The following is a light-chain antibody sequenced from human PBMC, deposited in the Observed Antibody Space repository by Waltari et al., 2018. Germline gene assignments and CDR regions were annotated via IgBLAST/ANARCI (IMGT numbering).Light chain of an antibody. Sequence: HSALTQPPSASGSPGQSVTISCTGTSSDVGDYYYVSWYQQHPGKAPKLMIYDVSKRPSVVPDRFSGSKSGNTAFLTVSGLQADDEGDYYCSSYAGGNNFVVFGGGTKLTVL. V-gene: IGLV2-8*01. J-gene: IGLJ2*01. CDR2: DVS. CDR1: SSDVGDYYY. CDR3: SSYAGGNNFVV.